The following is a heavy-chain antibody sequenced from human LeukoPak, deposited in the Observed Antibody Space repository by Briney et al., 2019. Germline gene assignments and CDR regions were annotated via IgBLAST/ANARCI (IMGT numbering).Heavy chain of an antibody. Sequence: SETLSLTCTISGGPISDYYWSWIRQPPGKGLEWIGYIYYSGSTNYNPSLKSRVTISVDTSKNQFSLKLSSVTAADTAVYYCASSPLSFYSSGSFDYWGQGTLVTVSS. V-gene: IGHV4-59*01. CDR1: GGPISDYY. CDR2: IYYSGST. D-gene: IGHD6-19*01. J-gene: IGHJ4*02. CDR3: ASSPLSFYSSGSFDY.